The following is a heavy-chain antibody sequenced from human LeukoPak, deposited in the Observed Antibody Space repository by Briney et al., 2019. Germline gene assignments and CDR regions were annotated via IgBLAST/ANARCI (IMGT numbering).Heavy chain of an antibody. CDR2: IYYSGST. Sequence: SETLSLTCTVSGGSISSSSYYWGWLRQPPGKGLEWIGSIYYSGSTYYNPSLKSRVTISVDTSKNQFSLKLSSVTAADTAVYYCARGNYYFDYWGQETLVTVSS. V-gene: IGHV4-39*07. CDR3: ARGNYYFDY. J-gene: IGHJ4*02. CDR1: GGSISSSSYY.